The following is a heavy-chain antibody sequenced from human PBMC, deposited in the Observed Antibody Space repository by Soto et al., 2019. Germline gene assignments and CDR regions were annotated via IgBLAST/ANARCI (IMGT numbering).Heavy chain of an antibody. V-gene: IGHV4-59*01. D-gene: IGHD5-12*01. J-gene: IGHJ4*02. CDR3: ARGGNRYSNVASGVGGFDY. Sequence: PSETLSLTCSDSGASISSSYWSWIRQSPERGLEWIAYVYHTGATNYNPSLKSRVTISLDTSKGQFSLNLTSLTTADTAVYFCARGGNRYSNVASGVGGFDYWGQGSLVTVSS. CDR1: GASISSSY. CDR2: VYHTGAT.